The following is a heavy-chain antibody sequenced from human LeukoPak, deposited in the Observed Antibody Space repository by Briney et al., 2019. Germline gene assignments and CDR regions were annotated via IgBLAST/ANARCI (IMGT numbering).Heavy chain of an antibody. Sequence: VQPGRSLRLSCAASGFTFSSYVMHWVRQSPGKGLEWVAVVANDGIDKRYADSVEGRFTIFRDNSKNTLYLQMNSLRGEDTAVYYCAKDGTFGAATYYFDYWGQGTLVTVSS. CDR2: VANDGIDK. CDR1: GFTFSSYV. V-gene: IGHV3-30*18. J-gene: IGHJ4*02. D-gene: IGHD3-3*01. CDR3: AKDGTFGAATYYFDY.